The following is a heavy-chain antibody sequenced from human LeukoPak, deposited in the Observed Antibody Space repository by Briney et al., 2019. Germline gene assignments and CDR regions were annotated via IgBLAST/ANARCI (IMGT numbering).Heavy chain of an antibody. J-gene: IGHJ4*02. CDR1: GFTFRMSA. V-gene: IGHV3-23*01. D-gene: IGHD6-13*01. CDR3: AKDLSWFFDH. Sequence: GGSLRLSCAASGFTFRMSAMTGVRQAPGKGLEWVSGIASSDDSTYYADSVKGRFTISRDNSKNTVYLQMNSLRVDDTAVYYCAKDLSWFFDHWGQGILVTVSS. CDR2: IASSDDST.